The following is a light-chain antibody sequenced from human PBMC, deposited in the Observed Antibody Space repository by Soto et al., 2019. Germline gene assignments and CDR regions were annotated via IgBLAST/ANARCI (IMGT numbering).Light chain of an antibody. V-gene: IGLV2-11*01. CDR1: SSDVGGYNY. CDR2: DVS. J-gene: IGLJ3*02. Sequence: QSALTQPRSVSGSPGQSVTISCTGTSSDVGGYNYVSWYQQHPGKAPKLMIYDVSKRPSGVPDRFSGSKSGNTASLTISGLQAEDEADYYCCSYAGSYTRVFGGGTKDRP. CDR3: CSYAGSYTRV.